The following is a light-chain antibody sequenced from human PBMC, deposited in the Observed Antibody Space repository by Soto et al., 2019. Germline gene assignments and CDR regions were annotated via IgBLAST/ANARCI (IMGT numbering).Light chain of an antibody. V-gene: IGKV3D-11*02. CDR2: DTS. CDR3: QVRTDWHPFKYT. J-gene: IGKJ2*01. Sequence: EIVLTQAPASLSLSAGESVTLSCRASQRFDNMVSLYQQQVCRTPSLLHYDTSNRANGVPGRFSGSWSGTDLTLPSSRLDPEDFAVYFCQVRTDWHPFKYTFGQGTKLE. CDR1: QRFDNM.